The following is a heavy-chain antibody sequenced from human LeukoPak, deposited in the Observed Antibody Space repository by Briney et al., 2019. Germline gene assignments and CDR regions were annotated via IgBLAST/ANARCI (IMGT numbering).Heavy chain of an antibody. CDR3: AKEITYYYGSGSSTFDY. Sequence: GGSLRLSCAGSGFTFRNYWMTWVRQAPGKGLEWVANIKYDGSEMYYVDSVKGRFTISRDNAKNSLYLQMNSLRAEDTALYYCAKEITYYYGSGSSTFDYWGQGTLVTVSS. CDR1: GFTFRNYW. CDR2: IKYDGSEM. V-gene: IGHV3-7*03. D-gene: IGHD3-10*01. J-gene: IGHJ4*02.